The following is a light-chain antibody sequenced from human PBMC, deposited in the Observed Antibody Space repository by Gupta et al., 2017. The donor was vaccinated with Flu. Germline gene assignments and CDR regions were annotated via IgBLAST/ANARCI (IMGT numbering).Light chain of an antibody. CDR2: GAS. CDR3: QQYGSSPPDT. V-gene: IGKV3-20*01. J-gene: IGKJ2*01. Sequence: TLSLSPGERATLSCRASQSVSSSYLAWYQQKPGQAPRLLIYGASSRATGIPDRFSGSGSGTDSTLTISRLEPEDFAVYYCQQYGSSPPDTFGQGTKLEIK. CDR1: QSVSSSY.